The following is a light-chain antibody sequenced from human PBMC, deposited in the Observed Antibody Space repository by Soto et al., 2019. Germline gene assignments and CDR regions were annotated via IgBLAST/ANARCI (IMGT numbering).Light chain of an antibody. CDR2: GAS. CDR1: EDIDTS. V-gene: IGKV1-5*01. Sequence: DIQMTQSPSTGSVSLGDRITITCRASEDIDTSLAWFQQRPGKAPKVLIAGASGLMNGVPSTFSGSGSGTEFALTISSVQPDDFATYFCQHYDTFSWTFGQGTKVDIK. CDR3: QHYDTFSWT. J-gene: IGKJ1*01.